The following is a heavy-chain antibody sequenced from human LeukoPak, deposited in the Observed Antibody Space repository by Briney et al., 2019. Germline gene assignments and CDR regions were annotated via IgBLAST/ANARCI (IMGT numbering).Heavy chain of an antibody. Sequence: PGGSLRLSCAASGFTFSRHGRSWVRQAPGKGLECVSSLSSAGVTAYYADSVKGRFTISRDNSKNTLSLHMSSLRAEDTAVYYCANPIDGEWRTPLDYWGHGTLVTVSS. CDR3: ANPIDGEWRTPLDY. J-gene: IGHJ4*01. CDR2: LSSAGVTA. V-gene: IGHV3-23*01. D-gene: IGHD3-10*01. CDR1: GFTFSRHG.